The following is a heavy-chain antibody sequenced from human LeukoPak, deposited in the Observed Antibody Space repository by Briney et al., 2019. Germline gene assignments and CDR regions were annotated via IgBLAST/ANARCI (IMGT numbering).Heavy chain of an antibody. J-gene: IGHJ4*02. V-gene: IGHV3-21*01. CDR3: ASPGDFDY. Sequence: GGSLRLSCAASGFTFSSYSMNWVRQAPGKGLEWVSSISSSSSYIHYADSVKGRFTISRDNAKNSLYLQMNSLRAEDTAVYYCASPGDFDYWGQGTLVTVSS. D-gene: IGHD3-10*01. CDR2: ISSSSSYI. CDR1: GFTFSSYS.